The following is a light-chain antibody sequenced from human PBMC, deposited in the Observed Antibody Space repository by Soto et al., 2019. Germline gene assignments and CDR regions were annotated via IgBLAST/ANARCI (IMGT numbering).Light chain of an antibody. V-gene: IGLV2-14*01. CDR1: SSDVGYYNY. CDR2: EVS. CDR3: SSYTTSSTQV. Sequence: QSALTQPASVSGSPGQSITISCTGTSSDVGYYNYVSWYQQHPGKAPKLMIYEVSNRPSGVSYRFSGSKSCNTASLAISGLQAEDEADYYCSSYTTSSTQVFGGGTKLTVL. J-gene: IGLJ3*02.